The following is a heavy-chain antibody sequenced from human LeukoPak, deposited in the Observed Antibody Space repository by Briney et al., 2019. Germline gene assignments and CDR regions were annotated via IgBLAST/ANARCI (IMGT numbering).Heavy chain of an antibody. V-gene: IGHV1-69*05. CDR2: IIPIFGTA. CDR3: ASGIVVVVAATPSYYFDY. Sequence: SAKVSCKASGGTFSSYAISWVRQAPGQGLEWMGRIIPIFGTANYAQKFQGRVTITTDESTSTAYMELSSLRSEDTAVYYCASGIVVVVAATPSYYFDYWGQGTLVTVSS. J-gene: IGHJ4*02. D-gene: IGHD2-15*01. CDR1: GGTFSSYA.